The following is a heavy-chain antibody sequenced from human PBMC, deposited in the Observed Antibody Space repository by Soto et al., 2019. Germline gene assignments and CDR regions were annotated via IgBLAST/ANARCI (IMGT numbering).Heavy chain of an antibody. CDR1: GYTFTSYD. D-gene: IGHD6-13*01. J-gene: IGHJ4*02. CDR2: MNPNSGNT. V-gene: IGHV1-8*01. Sequence: QVQLVQSGAEVKKPGASVKVSCKASGYTFTSYDINWARQATGQGLEWMGWMNPNSGNTGYAEKFQGRVTMTRNTSISTAYMELSSLRSEDTAVYYCAREHSSSWRFDYWGQGTLVTVSS. CDR3: AREHSSSWRFDY.